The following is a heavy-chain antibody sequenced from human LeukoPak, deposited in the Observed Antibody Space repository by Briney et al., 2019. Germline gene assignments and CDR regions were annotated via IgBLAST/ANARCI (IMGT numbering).Heavy chain of an antibody. J-gene: IGHJ4*02. CDR1: GFTFSSYS. D-gene: IGHD3-9*01. V-gene: IGHV3-23*01. CDR2: ITGSGGST. CDR3: AKWGDYDVLTGYYVSDY. Sequence: GGSLRLSCAASGFTFSSYSMNWLRQAPGKGLEWVSAITGSGGSTYYADSVKGRFTISRDNSKNTLYLQMNSLRAEDTAVYYCAKWGDYDVLTGYYVSDYWGQGTLVTVSS.